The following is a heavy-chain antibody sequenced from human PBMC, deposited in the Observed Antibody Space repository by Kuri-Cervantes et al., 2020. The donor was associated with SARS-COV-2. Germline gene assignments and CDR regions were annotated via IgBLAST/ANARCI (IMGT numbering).Heavy chain of an antibody. CDR3: ARGRTVTTLYYYYYYDMDV. Sequence: SETLSLTCAVYGGSFSGYYWSWIRQPPGKGLEWIGEINHSGSTNYNPSLKSRVTISVDTSKNQFSRKLSSVTAADTAVYYCARGRTVTTLYYYYYYDMDVWGQGTTVTVSS. D-gene: IGHD4-11*01. CDR2: INHSGST. J-gene: IGHJ6*02. V-gene: IGHV4-34*01. CDR1: GGSFSGYY.